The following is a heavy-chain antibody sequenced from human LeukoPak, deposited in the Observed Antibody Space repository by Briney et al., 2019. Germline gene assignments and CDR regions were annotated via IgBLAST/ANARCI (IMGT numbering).Heavy chain of an antibody. CDR3: TTSPQWLEN. D-gene: IGHD6-19*01. Sequence: GGSLRLSCAASGFSFSHAWMTWVRQAPGKGLEWIGRIRSETDGGTTDYAAPVKGRFTISRDDSKNMLYLQMNSLKNEDTAVYYCTTSPQWLENWGQGTLVTVSS. CDR1: GFSFSHAW. V-gene: IGHV3-15*01. CDR2: IRSETDGGTT. J-gene: IGHJ4*02.